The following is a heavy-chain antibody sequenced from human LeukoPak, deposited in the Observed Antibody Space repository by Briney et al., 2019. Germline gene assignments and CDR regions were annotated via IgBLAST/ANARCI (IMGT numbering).Heavy chain of an antibody. Sequence: PSETLSLTCTVSGGSISDYYWSWIRQPAGKGLEWIGRIYTSDNTNYNPSLKSRVTLSVDTSKNQFSLKLSSVTAADTAVYYCARGSRRRWLQSGWWFDPWGQGTLVTVSS. D-gene: IGHD5-24*01. CDR3: ARGSRRRWLQSGWWFDP. V-gene: IGHV4-4*07. CDR1: GGSISDYY. CDR2: IYTSDNT. J-gene: IGHJ5*02.